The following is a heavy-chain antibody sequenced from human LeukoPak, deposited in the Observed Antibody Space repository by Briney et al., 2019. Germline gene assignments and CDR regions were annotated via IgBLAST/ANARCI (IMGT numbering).Heavy chain of an antibody. D-gene: IGHD2-2*01. CDR2: IKQDGSEK. V-gene: IGHV3-7*04. CDR3: ARAVVPGYY. J-gene: IGHJ4*01. Sequence: GGSLRLSCAASGFTFSSYGMSWVRQAPGKGLEWVANIKQDGSEKYYVDSVKGRFTISRDNAKNSLYLQMNSLRVEDTAVYYCARAVVPGYYSGQGTLVTVSS. CDR1: GFTFSSYG.